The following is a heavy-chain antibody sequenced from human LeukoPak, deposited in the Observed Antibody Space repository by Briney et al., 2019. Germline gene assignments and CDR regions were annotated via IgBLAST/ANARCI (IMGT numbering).Heavy chain of an antibody. D-gene: IGHD1-26*01. CDR2: IRSKTHGGTT. V-gene: IGHV3-15*01. J-gene: IGHJ4*02. CDR1: GFTFSDVW. Sequence: GGSLRLSCAASGFTFSDVWMSWVRQAPGMGLGWIGRIRSKTHGGTTDYAAPVKGRFSISRDDSKNTLYLQMDSLKTEDTAVYYCATEGSSPKYFDFWGRGTLVTVSS. CDR3: ATEGSSPKYFDF.